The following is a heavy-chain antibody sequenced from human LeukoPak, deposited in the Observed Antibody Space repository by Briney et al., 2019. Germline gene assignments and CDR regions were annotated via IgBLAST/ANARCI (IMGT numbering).Heavy chain of an antibody. CDR1: GYSFTSYW. Sequence: NTGESLKISCKGSGYSFTSYWIGWVRQMPGKGLEWMEIIYPGDSDTRYSPSFQGQVTISADKSISTAYLQWSSLKASDTAMYYCARLEAYYDSSGYSNWFDPWGQGTLVTVSS. D-gene: IGHD3-22*01. V-gene: IGHV5-51*01. CDR2: IYPGDSDT. CDR3: ARLEAYYDSSGYSNWFDP. J-gene: IGHJ5*02.